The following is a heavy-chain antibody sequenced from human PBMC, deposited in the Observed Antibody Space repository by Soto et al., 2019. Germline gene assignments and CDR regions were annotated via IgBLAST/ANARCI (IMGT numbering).Heavy chain of an antibody. Sequence: GGSLRLSCAASGFTFSSYGMHWVRQAPGKGLEWVAVISYDGSNKYYADPVKGRFTISRDNSKNTLYLQMNSLRAEDTAVYYCAKAVHLDYWGQGTLVTVSS. J-gene: IGHJ4*02. CDR2: ISYDGSNK. V-gene: IGHV3-30*18. CDR1: GFTFSSYG. CDR3: AKAVHLDY. D-gene: IGHD3-10*01.